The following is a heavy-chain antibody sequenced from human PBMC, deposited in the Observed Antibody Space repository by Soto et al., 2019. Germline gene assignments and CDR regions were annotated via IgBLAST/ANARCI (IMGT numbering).Heavy chain of an antibody. Sequence: GESLKISCKGSGYSFAGYWITWVRQKPGKGLEWMGRIDPSDSQTYYSPSFRGHVTISVTKSITTVFLQWSSLRASDTAMYYCARQIYDSDTGPNFKYYFDSGGQGTPVTVSS. CDR2: IDPSDSQT. D-gene: IGHD3-22*01. V-gene: IGHV5-10-1*01. CDR3: ARQIYDSDTGPNFKYYFDS. CDR1: GYSFAGYW. J-gene: IGHJ4*02.